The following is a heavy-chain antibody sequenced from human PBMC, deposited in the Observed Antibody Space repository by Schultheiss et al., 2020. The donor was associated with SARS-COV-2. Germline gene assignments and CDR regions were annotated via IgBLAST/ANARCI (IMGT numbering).Heavy chain of an antibody. V-gene: IGHV1-69*13. CDR1: GGTFSSYA. CDR2: IIPIFGTA. J-gene: IGHJ6*03. D-gene: IGHD7-27*01. Sequence: SVKVSCKASGGTFSSYAISWVRQAPGQGLEWMGGIIPIFGTANYAQKFQGRVTITADESTSTAYMELSSLRSEDTAVYYCARGLSDNWGGYGYYYYYYMDVWGKGTTVTVSS. CDR3: ARGLSDNWGGYGYYYYYYMDV.